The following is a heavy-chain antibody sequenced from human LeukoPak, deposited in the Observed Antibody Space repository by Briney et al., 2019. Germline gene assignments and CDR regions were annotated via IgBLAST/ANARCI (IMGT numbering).Heavy chain of an antibody. J-gene: IGHJ4*02. V-gene: IGHV3-53*01. CDR3: ARDPKGGYGTLPSGY. CDR2: IYSGGST. CDR1: GFTVSSNY. D-gene: IGHD5-18*01. Sequence: SGGSLRLSCAASGFTVSSNYMSWVRQAPGKGLEWVSVIYSGGSTYYADSVKGRFTISRDNSKNTLYLQMNSLRAEDTAVYYCARDPKGGYGTLPSGYWGQGTLVTVSS.